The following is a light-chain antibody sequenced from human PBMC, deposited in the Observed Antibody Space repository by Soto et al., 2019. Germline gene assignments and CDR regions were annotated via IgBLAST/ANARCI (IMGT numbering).Light chain of an antibody. V-gene: IGLV2-8*01. CDR3: SSFASTHTYV. CDR1: SSDVGAYDS. Sequence: QSALTQTPSASGSLGQSVTISCTGTSSDVGAYDSVSWYQHHPGKAPKALIYEVSKRPSGVPDRFSGSKSGNTASLTVSGLQAEDEADYYCSSFASTHTYVFGTGTKLTVL. CDR2: EVS. J-gene: IGLJ1*01.